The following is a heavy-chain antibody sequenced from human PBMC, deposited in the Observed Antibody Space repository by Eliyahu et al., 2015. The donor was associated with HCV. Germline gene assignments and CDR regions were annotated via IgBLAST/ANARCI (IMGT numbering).Heavy chain of an antibody. D-gene: IGHD3-22*01. CDR2: TYYRSKWYN. Sequence: QVQLQQSGPGLVKPSQTLSLTCAISGXRVSSNSAAWNWVRQSPSRGLEWLGRTYYRSKWYNDYAVSVKSRITINPDTSKNQFSLQLNSVTPEDTAVYYCARDARSYMIGEGYGMDVWGQGTTVTVSS. CDR1: GXRVSSNSAA. CDR3: ARDARSYMIGEGYGMDV. J-gene: IGHJ6*02. V-gene: IGHV6-1*01.